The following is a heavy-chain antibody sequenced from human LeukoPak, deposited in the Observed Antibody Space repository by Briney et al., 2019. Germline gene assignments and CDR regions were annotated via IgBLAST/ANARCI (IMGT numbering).Heavy chain of an antibody. CDR1: GFTFSSYE. Sequence: PGGSLRLSCAASGFTFSSYEMNWVRQAPGKGLEWVSYISSSGSTIYYADSVKGRFSISRDNTHNSLSLRMNSLGAEDTAVYYCAELGITMIGGVWGKGTTVTISS. CDR2: ISSSGSTI. V-gene: IGHV3-48*03. CDR3: AELGITMIGGV. J-gene: IGHJ6*04. D-gene: IGHD3-10*02.